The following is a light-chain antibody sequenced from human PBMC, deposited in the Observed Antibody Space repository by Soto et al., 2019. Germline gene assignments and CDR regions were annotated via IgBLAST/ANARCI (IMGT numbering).Light chain of an antibody. CDR2: GSS. J-gene: IGKJ2*01. CDR1: QSVSNNY. Sequence: EVVLTQSPGTLSLSPGERATLSCRASQSVSNNYLAWYQQKPGQGPRLLIFGSSDRATGIPDRFSGSGSGTDFTLTISRLEPEDFAVYYCQQYGSPPPYTCGQGTKLEIK. V-gene: IGKV3-20*01. CDR3: QQYGSPPPYT.